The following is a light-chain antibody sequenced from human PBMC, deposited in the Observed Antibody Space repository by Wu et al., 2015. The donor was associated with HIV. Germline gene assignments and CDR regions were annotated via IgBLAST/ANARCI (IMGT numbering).Light chain of an antibody. CDR2: DAS. CDR3: QQRSNWPLTS. Sequence: EIVLTQSPATLSLSAGESATLSCRASQSVSTYLAWYQQKPGQAPRLLIYDASDRATGVPARFSGSGSGTDFTLTISSLEPEDFGLYYCQQRSNWPLTSFGQGTKLQIK. CDR1: QSVSTY. V-gene: IGKV3-11*01. J-gene: IGKJ2*03.